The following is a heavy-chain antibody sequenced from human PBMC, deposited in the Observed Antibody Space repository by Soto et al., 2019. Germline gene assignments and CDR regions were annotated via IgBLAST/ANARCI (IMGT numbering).Heavy chain of an antibody. V-gene: IGHV3-23*01. CDR2: VSGGVVRT. J-gene: IGHJ4*02. CDR1: EFTFSNYV. D-gene: IGHD2-21*01. CDR3: AKYCGPAACYSGFDL. Sequence: GGSLRLSCVASEFTFSNYVMTWVRQAPGKGLEWVSAVSGGVVRTFYAVSVKGRFTVSRDDSKNTLYLQMNSLRVEDTAVYFCAKYCGPAACYSGFDLWGQGTPVTVPS.